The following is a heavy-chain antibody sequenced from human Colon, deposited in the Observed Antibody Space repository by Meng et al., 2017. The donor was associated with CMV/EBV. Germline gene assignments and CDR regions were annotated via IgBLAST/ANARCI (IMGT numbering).Heavy chain of an antibody. V-gene: IGHV3-23*01. D-gene: IGHD3-22*01. CDR3: AKLGRNDGDYDSYRWFAP. Sequence: VSNFGRTWVRQIPGKGLDGVASISRQSDHTFYADSVRGRFTISRDNSRNTLYLHMTSLRVEDTALYHCAKLGRNDGDYDSYRWFAPWGPGTLVTVSS. CDR1: VSNFG. J-gene: IGHJ5*02. CDR2: ISRQSDHT.